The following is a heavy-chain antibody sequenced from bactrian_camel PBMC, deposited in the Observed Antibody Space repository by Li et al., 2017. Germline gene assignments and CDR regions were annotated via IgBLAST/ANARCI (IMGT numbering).Heavy chain of an antibody. Sequence: HVQLVESGGGLVQAGGSLRLSCKASGLTFGGYAMGWFRQAPGKEREGVAIIDTDGSTFYADSVAGRFTISQDNSKNRLSLQMNSLKPEDTAMYYCAADRWPVYGDCPRSSEGYDYWGQGTQVTVS. J-gene: IGHJ4*01. CDR1: GLTFGGYA. V-gene: IGHV3S63*01. D-gene: IGHD4*01. CDR3: AADRWPVYGDCPRSSEGYDY. CDR2: IIDTDGST.